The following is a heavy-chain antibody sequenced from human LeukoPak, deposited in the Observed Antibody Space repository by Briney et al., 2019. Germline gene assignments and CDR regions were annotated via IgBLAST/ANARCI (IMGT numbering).Heavy chain of an antibody. Sequence: PGGSLRLSCAASAMSWVRQAPVRGLEWVGSMKGGGADTFYADFVKGRFTLSRDDSRNTVYLQLNSLRVEDTAVYYCAKANWVSNADAVSWGQGTLVTVSS. D-gene: IGHD1-1*01. J-gene: IGHJ5*02. CDR3: AKANWVSNADAVS. CDR1: A. V-gene: IGHV3-23*01. CDR2: MKGGGADT.